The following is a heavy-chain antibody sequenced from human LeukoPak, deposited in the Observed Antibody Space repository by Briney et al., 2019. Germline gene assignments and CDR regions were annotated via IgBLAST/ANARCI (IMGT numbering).Heavy chain of an antibody. D-gene: IGHD6-13*01. V-gene: IGHV1-18*01. J-gene: IGHJ5*02. CDR3: ARVVGQQLVNNYNWFDP. CDR2: ISAYNGNT. Sequence: ASVKVSCKASGYTFTSYGISWVRQAPGQGLEWMGWISAYNGNTNYAQKLQGRVTMTTDTSTSTADMELRSLRSDDTAVYYCARVVGQQLVNNYNWFDPWGQGTLVTVSS. CDR1: GYTFTSYG.